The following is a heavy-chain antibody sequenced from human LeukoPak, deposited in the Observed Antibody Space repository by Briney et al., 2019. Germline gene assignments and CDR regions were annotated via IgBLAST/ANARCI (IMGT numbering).Heavy chain of an antibody. CDR2: IYYSGST. J-gene: IGHJ4*02. V-gene: IGHV4-31*01. CDR1: GGSISSGGYY. Sequence: SETLSLTCTVSGGSISSGGYYWSWIRQHPGKGLEGIGYIYYSGSTYYNPALKSPVTISVDTSKNQFSLTLRSVTAAATAVYYCARHGDYSDYWGQGTLVTVSS. D-gene: IGHD2-8*01. CDR3: ARHGDYSDY.